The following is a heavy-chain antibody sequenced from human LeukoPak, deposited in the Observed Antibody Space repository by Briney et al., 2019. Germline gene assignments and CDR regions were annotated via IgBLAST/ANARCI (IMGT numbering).Heavy chain of an antibody. CDR3: AILYGDYEYYFDY. D-gene: IGHD4-17*01. CDR1: GESFSGYY. V-gene: IGHV4-34*01. J-gene: IGHJ4*02. CDR2: INHSGST. Sequence: SETLSLTCAVYGESFSGYYWSWIRQPPGKGLEWIGEINHSGSTNYNPSLKSRVTISVDTSKNQLSLKLSSVTAADTAVYYCAILYGDYEYYFDYWGQGTLVTVSS.